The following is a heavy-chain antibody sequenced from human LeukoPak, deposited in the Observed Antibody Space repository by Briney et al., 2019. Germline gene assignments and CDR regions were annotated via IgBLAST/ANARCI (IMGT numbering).Heavy chain of an antibody. J-gene: IGHJ4*02. CDR3: ARDSYDSSGSKGTGY. CDR2: ISAYNGNT. Sequence: ASVKVSCKASGYTFTSYGISWVRQAPGQGLEWMGWISAYNGNTNYAQKLQGRVTMATDTSTSTAYRELRSLRSDDTAVYYCARDSYDSSGSKGTGYWGQGTLVTVSS. D-gene: IGHD3-22*01. V-gene: IGHV1-18*01. CDR1: GYTFTSYG.